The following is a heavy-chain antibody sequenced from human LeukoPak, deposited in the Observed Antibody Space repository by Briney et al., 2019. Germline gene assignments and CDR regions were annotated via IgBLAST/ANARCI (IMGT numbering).Heavy chain of an antibody. J-gene: IGHJ4*02. CDR3: ARESATVTTVDY. V-gene: IGHV3-49*03. CDR2: IRSKAYGGTP. CDR1: GSSFGDYA. Sequence: PGRSLRLSCTASGSSFGDYAMSWFRQAPGKGLEWVGFIRSKAYGGTPKYAASVKGRFTISRDDSKNVAYLQMNSLKTEDTAVYYCARESATVTTVDYWGQGTLVTVSS. D-gene: IGHD4-17*01.